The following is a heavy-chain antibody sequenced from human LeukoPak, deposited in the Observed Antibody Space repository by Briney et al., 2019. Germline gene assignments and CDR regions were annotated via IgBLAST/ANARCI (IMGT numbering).Heavy chain of an antibody. CDR3: ARVISWRGYYYMDV. Sequence: PGGSLRLSCAASGFTFSSYSMNWVRQAPGKGLEWVSSISSSSSYIYYADSVKGRFTISIDNAKNSLYLQMNSLRAEDTAVYYCARVISWRGYYYMDVWGKGTTVTVSS. J-gene: IGHJ6*03. D-gene: IGHD1-26*01. CDR1: GFTFSSYS. CDR2: ISSSSSYI. V-gene: IGHV3-21*01.